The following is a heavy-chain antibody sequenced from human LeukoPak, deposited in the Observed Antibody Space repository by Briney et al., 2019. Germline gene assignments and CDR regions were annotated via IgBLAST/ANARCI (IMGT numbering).Heavy chain of an antibody. Sequence: PSETLSLTCTVSGGSFSSSSYYWGWIRQPPGKGLEWIGSFYYSGSTYYNPSLKSRVTISVDTSKNQFSLKLSSVTAADTAVYYCARLAQSAYIYDQYYYYYYMDVWGKGTTVTVSS. J-gene: IGHJ6*03. CDR2: FYYSGST. CDR3: ARLAQSAYIYDQYYYYYYMDV. V-gene: IGHV4-39*01. CDR1: GGSFSSSSYY. D-gene: IGHD5-18*01.